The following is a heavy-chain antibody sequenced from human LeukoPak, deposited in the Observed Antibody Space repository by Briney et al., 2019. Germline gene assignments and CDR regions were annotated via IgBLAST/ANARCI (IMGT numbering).Heavy chain of an antibody. CDR1: GGFFSGYY. V-gene: IGHV4-34*01. D-gene: IGHD3-10*01. J-gene: IGHJ4*02. CDR3: ARGDHYYGSGSYYYYYFDY. Sequence: SETLSLTCAVYGGFFSGYYWRWIRQPPGKGLEWIGEINHSGNTNYNPSLKSRVTISVDTSKNQFSLKLSSVTAADTAVYYCARGDHYYGSGSYYYYYFDYWGQGTLVTVSS. CDR2: INHSGNT.